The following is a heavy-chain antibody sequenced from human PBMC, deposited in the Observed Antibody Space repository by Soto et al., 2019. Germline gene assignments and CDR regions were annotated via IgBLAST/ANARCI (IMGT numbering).Heavy chain of an antibody. CDR1: GFTLSSYA. D-gene: IGHD4-17*01. Sequence: EVQLLESGGGLVQPGGSLRLSCAASGFTLSSYAMSWVRQDPGKGLEWVSAISGSGGSTYYADSVKGRFTISRDNSKNTLYLQMNSLRAEDTAVYYCAKDGGLRRNAIDPIYYYYGMDVWGQGTTVTVSS. J-gene: IGHJ6*02. V-gene: IGHV3-23*01. CDR3: AKDGGLRRNAIDPIYYYYGMDV. CDR2: ISGSGGST.